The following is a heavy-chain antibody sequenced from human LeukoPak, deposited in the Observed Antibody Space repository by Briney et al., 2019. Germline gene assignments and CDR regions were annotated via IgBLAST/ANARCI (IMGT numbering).Heavy chain of an antibody. CDR3: AKDGSPEYCSSTSCPLWFDP. CDR1: GFTFSSYS. J-gene: IGHJ5*02. V-gene: IGHV3-48*01. CDR2: ISNSGTTI. D-gene: IGHD2-2*01. Sequence: GGSLRLSCAASGFTFSSYSMNWVRQAPGKGLEWVSYISNSGTTIYYADSVKGRFTISRDNSKNTLYLQMNSLRAEDTAVYYCAKDGSPEYCSSTSCPLWFDPWGQGTLVTVSS.